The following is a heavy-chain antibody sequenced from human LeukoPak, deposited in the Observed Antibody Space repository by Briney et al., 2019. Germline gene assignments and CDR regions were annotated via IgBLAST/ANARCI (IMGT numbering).Heavy chain of an antibody. CDR1: GFTFSDYW. V-gene: IGHV3-7*03. CDR2: IKEDGSEK. Sequence: GGSLRLSCAASGFTFSDYWMSWVRQAPGKGLEWVANIKEDGSEKYYVDSVKGRFTISRDNAKNSLYLQMNSLRAEDTAVYYCARESPYYYDSPDAFDIWGQGTMVTVSS. D-gene: IGHD3-22*01. CDR3: ARESPYYYDSPDAFDI. J-gene: IGHJ3*02.